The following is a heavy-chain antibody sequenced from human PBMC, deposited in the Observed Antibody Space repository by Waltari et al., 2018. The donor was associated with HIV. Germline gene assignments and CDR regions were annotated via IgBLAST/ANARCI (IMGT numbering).Heavy chain of an antibody. CDR2: IYWTGFIR. CDR3: TKDIGSGDWLLRSGTGDILES. J-gene: IGHJ4*02. Sequence: VNLVESGGGLVRPGRSRKLSCAASGFSFREYAMHWVRQRPGEGLEWVASIYWTGFIRGYAASVKGRFTISRDNAKNTLHLQMNRVTVEDTAVYFCTKDIGSGDWLLRSGTGDILESWGRGTPVTVSS. CDR1: GFSFREYA. D-gene: IGHD3-9*01. V-gene: IGHV3-9*01.